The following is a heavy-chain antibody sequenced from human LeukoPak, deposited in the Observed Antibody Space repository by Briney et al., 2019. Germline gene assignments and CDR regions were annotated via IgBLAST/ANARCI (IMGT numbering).Heavy chain of an antibody. CDR2: IYYTGTT. CDR1: GGSISDYY. Sequence: SETLSLTCTVSGGSISDYYRSWIRQPPGERLEWIGYIYYTGTTTYNPSLKTRATLSIDTSKNQFSLKLSSVTAADTAMYYCTRDRKYYEIWGQGTMVTVSS. CDR3: TRDRKYYEI. D-gene: IGHD1-14*01. J-gene: IGHJ3*02. V-gene: IGHV4-59*01.